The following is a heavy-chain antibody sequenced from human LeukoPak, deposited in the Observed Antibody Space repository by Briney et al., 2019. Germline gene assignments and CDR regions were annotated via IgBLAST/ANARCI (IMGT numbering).Heavy chain of an antibody. V-gene: IGHV1-2*02. Sequence: ASVKVSCKASGYTFTGYYMHWVRQAPGQGLEWMGWINPNSGGTNYAQKSQGRVTMTGDTSISTAYMELSRLRSDGTGVYYCARSAAGTIDYWGQGTLVTVSP. CDR3: ARSAAGTIDY. J-gene: IGHJ4*02. CDR2: INPNSGGT. CDR1: GYTFTGYY. D-gene: IGHD6-13*01.